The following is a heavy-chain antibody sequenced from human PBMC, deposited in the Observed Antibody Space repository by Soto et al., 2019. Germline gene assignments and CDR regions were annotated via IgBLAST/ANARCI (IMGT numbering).Heavy chain of an antibody. D-gene: IGHD6-19*01. CDR1: GFTFSSYG. J-gene: IGHJ6*02. V-gene: IGHV3-33*01. CDR2: IWYDGSNK. CDR3: ARGGRQWLNYYYGMDV. Sequence: GGSLRLSCAASGFTFSSYGMHWVRQAPGKGLEWVAVIWYDGSNKYYADSVKGRFTISRDNSKNTLYLQMNSLRAEDTAAYYCARGGRQWLNYYYGMDVWGQGTTVTVSS.